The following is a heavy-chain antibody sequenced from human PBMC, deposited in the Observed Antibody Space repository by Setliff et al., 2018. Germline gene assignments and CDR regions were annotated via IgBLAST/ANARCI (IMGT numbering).Heavy chain of an antibody. D-gene: IGHD5-12*01. Sequence: SETLSLTCTVSGGSISSGSYYWSWIRQPAGKGLEWIGRIYTSGSTNYNPSLKSRVTMSIDTSKNQFSLKVNSVTAADTAVYYCARGPPGYNPYHWFDPWGQGTLVTVSS. J-gene: IGHJ5*02. CDR3: ARGPPGYNPYHWFDP. CDR2: IYTSGST. CDR1: GGSISSGSYY. V-gene: IGHV4-61*02.